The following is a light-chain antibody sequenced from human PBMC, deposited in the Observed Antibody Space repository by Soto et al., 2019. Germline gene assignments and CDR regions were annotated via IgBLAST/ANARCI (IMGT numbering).Light chain of an antibody. J-gene: IGLJ2*01. Sequence: QSVLTQPASVSASPGQSITISCTGTSSDIGDYNYVSWYQQRPGEAPKLILYEVENRPSGISDRFSGSKSGNTASLTISGLRTEDEADYYCTSYTSTDTLVLFGGGTKLTVL. CDR1: SSDIGDYNY. CDR2: EVE. V-gene: IGLV2-14*03. CDR3: TSYTSTDTLVL.